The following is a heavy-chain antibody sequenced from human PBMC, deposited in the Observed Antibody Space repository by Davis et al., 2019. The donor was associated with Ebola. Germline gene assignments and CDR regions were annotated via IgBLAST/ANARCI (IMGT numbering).Heavy chain of an antibody. CDR2: IYPGDSDT. CDR3: ARSLLLYYYGSGDPHWFDP. V-gene: IGHV5-51*01. Sequence: PGGSLRLSCKGSGYSFTSYWIGWVRQMPGKGLEWMGIIYPGDSDTRYSPSFQGQVTISADKSISTAYLQWSSLKASDTAMYYCARSLLLYYYGSGDPHWFDPWGQGTLVTVSS. J-gene: IGHJ5*02. D-gene: IGHD3-10*01. CDR1: GYSFTSYW.